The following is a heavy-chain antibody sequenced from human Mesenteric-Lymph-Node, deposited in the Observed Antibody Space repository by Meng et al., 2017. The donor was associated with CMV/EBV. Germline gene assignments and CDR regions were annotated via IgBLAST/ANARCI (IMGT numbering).Heavy chain of an antibody. Sequence: SVKVSCKASGYTFTSYGISWVRQAPGQGLEWMGRIIPILGIANYAQKFQGRVTITADKSTSTAYMELSSLRSEDTAVYYCARGSFYLDYWGQGTVVTVSS. CDR3: ARGSFYLDY. V-gene: IGHV1-69*04. J-gene: IGHJ4*02. D-gene: IGHD6-6*01. CDR2: IIPILGIA. CDR1: GYTFTSYG.